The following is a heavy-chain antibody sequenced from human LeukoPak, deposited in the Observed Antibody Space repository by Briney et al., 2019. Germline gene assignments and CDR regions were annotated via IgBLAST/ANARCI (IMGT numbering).Heavy chain of an antibody. CDR3: SRQVAPTGTTDY. CDR1: GYSFTNYW. D-gene: IGHD1-1*01. V-gene: IGHV5-51*01. J-gene: IGHJ4*01. Sequence: GESLKISCKGSGYSFTNYWIGWVRQMPGKGLEWMGIIYPGDSDTTYSPSFQGQVTISADESISTAYLQWSSLRASDTAMYYCSRQVAPTGTTDYXGXGTLVTVSS. CDR2: IYPGDSDT.